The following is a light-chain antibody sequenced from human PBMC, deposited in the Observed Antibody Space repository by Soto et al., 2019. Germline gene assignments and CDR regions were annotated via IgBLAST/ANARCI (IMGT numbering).Light chain of an antibody. J-gene: IGLJ3*02. CDR1: SSDVGGYNY. V-gene: IGLV2-11*01. Sequence: QSALTQPRSVSGSPGQSVTISCTGTSSDVGGYNYVSWYQQHPGKAPKFMIYDVSKRPSGVPDRFSGSKSGNTASLTISGLQAEDEAEYYCCSYAGSYSWVFGGGTTLTVL. CDR3: CSYAGSYSWV. CDR2: DVS.